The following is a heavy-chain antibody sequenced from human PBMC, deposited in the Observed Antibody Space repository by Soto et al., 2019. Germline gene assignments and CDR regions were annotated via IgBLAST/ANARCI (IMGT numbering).Heavy chain of an antibody. Sequence: QVQLVQSGSEVKKPGASVNVSCKAFGYTFTSYGLSWVRQVPGQGLEWLGWISAINGDTQYAQPMKGRLTVTTDTSTTTVHMQLRSLTPADTAVYYCTREAGWQRMVPYDWGQGTLVSVS. CDR3: TREAGWQRMVPYD. CDR1: GYTFTSYG. CDR2: ISAINGDT. J-gene: IGHJ4*02. D-gene: IGHD6-25*01. V-gene: IGHV1-18*04.